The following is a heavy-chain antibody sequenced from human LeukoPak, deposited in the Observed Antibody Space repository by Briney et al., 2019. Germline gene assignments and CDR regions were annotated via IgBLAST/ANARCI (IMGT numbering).Heavy chain of an antibody. V-gene: IGHV3-74*01. CDR2: INSDGTST. CDR3: ARGGFGGYDSNFDY. Sequence: SGGSLRLSCAASGFTFGNYWMHWVRQAPGKELVWISRINSDGTSTSYADSVKGRFTISRDNPKNTLYLQMDSLRAEDTAVYYCARGGFGGYDSNFDYWGQGTLVTVSS. D-gene: IGHD5-12*01. J-gene: IGHJ4*02. CDR1: GFTFGNYW.